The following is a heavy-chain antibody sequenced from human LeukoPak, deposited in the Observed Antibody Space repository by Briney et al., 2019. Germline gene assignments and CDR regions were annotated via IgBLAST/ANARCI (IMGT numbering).Heavy chain of an antibody. V-gene: IGHV3-69-1*01. Sequence: GGSLRLSCAASGFTFSDYYMSWIRQAPGKGLEWVSSTGPVHYADSVKGRFTISRDDSKNTLFLQMNSLRAEDTAIYYCAKDSFSYNGIFDALDVWGQGTMATVSS. CDR3: AKDSFSYNGIFDALDV. D-gene: IGHD2-8*01. CDR1: GFTFSDYY. J-gene: IGHJ3*01. CDR2: TGPV.